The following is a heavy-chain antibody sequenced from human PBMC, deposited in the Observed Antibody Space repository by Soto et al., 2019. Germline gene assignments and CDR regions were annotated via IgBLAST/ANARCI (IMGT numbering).Heavy chain of an antibody. V-gene: IGHV3-33*01. J-gene: IGHJ6*02. CDR2: IWHDGSNK. CDR1: GFTFSSYG. D-gene: IGHD3-3*01. CDR3: ARSPRIAAYDVWSGRSYGRDV. Sequence: QVQLVESGGGVVQPGRSLRLSCAASGFTFSSYGMHWVRQAPGKGLEWVAVIWHDGSNKYYADSVKGRFTISRDNSKKTLYLQMNSLRAEDAAVSYCARSPRIAAYDVWSGRSYGRDVWGQGTTVAVSS.